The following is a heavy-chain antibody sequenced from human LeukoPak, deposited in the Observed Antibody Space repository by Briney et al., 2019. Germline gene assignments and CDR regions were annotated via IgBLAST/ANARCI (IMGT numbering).Heavy chain of an antibody. J-gene: IGHJ4*02. Sequence: GESLKISCKDSGYNFTNYWIDWVHQMPGKGLEWMGIIYPGDSDTRYSPSFQGQVTISADKSISTAYLQWSSLEASDTAMYYCARQGGYSYEKATLDYWGQGTLVTVSS. CDR1: GYNFTNYW. CDR2: IYPGDSDT. CDR3: ARQGGYSYEKATLDY. V-gene: IGHV5-51*07. D-gene: IGHD5-18*01.